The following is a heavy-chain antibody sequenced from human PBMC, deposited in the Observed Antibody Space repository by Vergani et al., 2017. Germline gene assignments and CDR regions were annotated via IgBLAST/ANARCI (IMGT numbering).Heavy chain of an antibody. Sequence: QVQLQESGPGLVKPSQTLSLTCTVSGGSISSYYWSWIRQPPGKGLGWIGYIYYSGSTNYNPSLKSRVTISVDTSKNQFALKLSSVTAADTAVYYCARDRPKAQQWLAEFDLWGRGTLVTVSS. CDR1: GGSISSYY. D-gene: IGHD6-19*01. CDR3: ARDRPKAQQWLAEFDL. CDR2: IYYSGST. V-gene: IGHV4-59*01. J-gene: IGHJ2*01.